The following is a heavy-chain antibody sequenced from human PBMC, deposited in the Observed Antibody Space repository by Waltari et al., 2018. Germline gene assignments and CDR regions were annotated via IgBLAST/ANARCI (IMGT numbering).Heavy chain of an antibody. CDR3: ASLILAAAGRGWFDP. CDR2: IYYSGST. D-gene: IGHD6-13*01. V-gene: IGHV4-59*01. Sequence: QVQLQESGPGLVKPSETLSLTCPVSGGSISRYYWTWIRQPPGKGLEWIGYIYYSGSTNYNPSLKSRVTISVDTSKNQFSLKLSSVTAADTAVYYCASLILAAAGRGWFDPWGQGTLVTVSS. CDR1: GGSISRYY. J-gene: IGHJ5*02.